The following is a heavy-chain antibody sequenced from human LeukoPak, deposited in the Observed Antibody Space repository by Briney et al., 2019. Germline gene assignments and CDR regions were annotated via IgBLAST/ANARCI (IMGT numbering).Heavy chain of an antibody. CDR3: GGGSSSWYGYYYYYMDV. CDR1: GGSISSSSYY. V-gene: IGHV4-39*07. D-gene: IGHD6-13*01. J-gene: IGHJ6*03. Sequence: PSETLSLTCTVSGGSISSSSYYWGWIRQPPGKGLEWIGSIYYSGSTYYNPSLKSRVTISVDTSKNQFSLKLSSVTAADTAVYYCGGGSSSWYGYYYYYMDVWGKGTTVTVSS. CDR2: IYYSGST.